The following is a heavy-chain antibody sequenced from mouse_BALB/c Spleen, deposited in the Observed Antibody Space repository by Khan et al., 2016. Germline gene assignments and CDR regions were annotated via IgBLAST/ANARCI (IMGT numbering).Heavy chain of an antibody. CDR2: ISYSGST. J-gene: IGHJ2*01. CDR1: GHSITSDYA. CDR3: ASGGYFDY. Sequence: EVQLQESGPGLVKPSQSLSLTCTVTGHSITSDYAWNWIRQFPGNKLEWMGYISYSGSTSYNPSLKSRISITRDTSKNQFFLQLNSVTTEDTATYYCASGGYFDYWGQGTTLTVSS. D-gene: IGHD3-1*01. V-gene: IGHV3-2*02.